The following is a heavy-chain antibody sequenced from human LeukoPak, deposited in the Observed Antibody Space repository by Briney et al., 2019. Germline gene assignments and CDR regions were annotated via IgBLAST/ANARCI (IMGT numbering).Heavy chain of an antibody. CDR2: VTEDGGST. CDR1: GFTFSYHW. CDR3: ARAISSWVGMDV. D-gene: IGHD3-3*02. V-gene: IGHV3-74*01. Sequence: GGSLRLSCAASGFTFSYHWMHWVRQAPGKGLMWVSRVTEDGGSTSYADSVKGRFTISRDNAKNTLYLEMNSVRADDTAVYYCARAISSWVGMDVWGQGTTVTVSS. J-gene: IGHJ6*02.